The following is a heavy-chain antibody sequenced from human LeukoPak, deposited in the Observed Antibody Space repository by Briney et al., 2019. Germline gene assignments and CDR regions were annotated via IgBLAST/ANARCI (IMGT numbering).Heavy chain of an antibody. CDR1: GGSISSSSYY. Sequence: PSETLSLTCTVSGGSISSSSYYWGWLRQPPGKGLEWIVSIYYSGSTYYNPSLKSRVTISVDTSKNQFSLKLSSVTAADTAVYYCARDNGDSSGYLFDYWGQGTLVTVSS. CDR3: ARDNGDSSGYLFDY. V-gene: IGHV4-39*07. D-gene: IGHD3-22*01. J-gene: IGHJ4*02. CDR2: IYYSGST.